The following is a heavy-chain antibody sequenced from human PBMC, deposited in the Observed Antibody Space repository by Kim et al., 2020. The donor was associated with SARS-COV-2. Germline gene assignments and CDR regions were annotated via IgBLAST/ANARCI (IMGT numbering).Heavy chain of an antibody. CDR3: ATLFRSDQYYFDY. V-gene: IGHV1-46*01. Sequence: YAQKFQGRVTMTRDTSTSTVYMELSSLRSEDTAVYYCATLFRSDQYYFDYWGQGTLVTVSS. J-gene: IGHJ4*02. D-gene: IGHD2-2*01.